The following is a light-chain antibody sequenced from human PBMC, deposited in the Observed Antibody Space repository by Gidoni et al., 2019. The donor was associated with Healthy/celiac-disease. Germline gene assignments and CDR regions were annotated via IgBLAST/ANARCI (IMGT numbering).Light chain of an antibody. CDR3: AAWDDSLCGRL. CDR1: SPTIGSNS. V-gene: IGLV1-47*01. Sequence: QSVLTKHPSASRPPRQRVTIPCSGSSPTIGSNSVYGYQQLPGTAPKLLISRNTPRPSGVPDRFSGSKSGTSASLAISGRRSEDEADYHCAAWDDSLCGRLFGGGTNLTVL. J-gene: IGLJ2*01. CDR2: RNT.